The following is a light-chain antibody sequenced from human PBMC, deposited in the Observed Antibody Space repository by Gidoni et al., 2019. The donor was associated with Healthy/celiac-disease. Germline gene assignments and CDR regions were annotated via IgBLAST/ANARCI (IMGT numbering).Light chain of an antibody. CDR1: QSVSSSY. CDR2: GSS. CDR3: QQYGSSRG. Sequence: EIVLTPSPATLSLSPGERATLSCRASQSVSSSYLSWYQQTPGQAPRLLFYGSSSSATGLPDWCSGSGSGTDFSLTISRLEPEDSVVYYRQQYGSSRGFGQGTRVEIK. J-gene: IGKJ5*01. V-gene: IGKV3-20*01.